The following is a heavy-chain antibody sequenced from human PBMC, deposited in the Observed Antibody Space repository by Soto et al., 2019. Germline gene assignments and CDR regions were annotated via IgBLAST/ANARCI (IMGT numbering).Heavy chain of an antibody. Sequence: EVQLVESGGGLVQPGGSLRLSCEASGFMFSAYWMRWVRQDPRKGLEWVATISGGASDPFYVDSVKGRFTISRDDAKNSLYMQMNSLRDEEKSCYYCESEDWHRFDHWGQGTLVTVSS. CDR2: ISGGASDP. V-gene: IGHV3-7*01. D-gene: IGHD2-21*01. J-gene: IGHJ4*02. CDR1: GFMFSAYW. CDR3: ESEDWHRFDH.